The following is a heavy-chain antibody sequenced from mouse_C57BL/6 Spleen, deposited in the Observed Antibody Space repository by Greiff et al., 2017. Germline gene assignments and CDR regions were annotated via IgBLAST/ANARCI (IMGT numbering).Heavy chain of an antibody. V-gene: IGHV1-62-2*01. CDR1: GYTFTEYP. CDR3: ARHKGIYYSNSFDY. J-gene: IGHJ2*01. CDR2: FYPGSGSI. Sequence: QVQLQQSGAELVKPGASVKLSCKASGYTFTEYPIHWVKQRSGQGLEWIGWFYPGSGSIKYNEKFKDKATLTAAKSSSTVYMELRILTSEDSAVXFCARHKGIYYSNSFDYWGQGTTLTVSS. D-gene: IGHD2-5*01.